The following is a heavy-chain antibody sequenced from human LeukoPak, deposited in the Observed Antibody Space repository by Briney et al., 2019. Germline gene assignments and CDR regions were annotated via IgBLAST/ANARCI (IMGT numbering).Heavy chain of an antibody. CDR2: IIPIFGTA. CDR3: ARGQDGYSSYYFDY. Sequence: SVKVSCKASGGTFSSYAISWVRQAPGQGLEGMGGIIPIFGTANYAQKFQGRVTITADESTSTAYMELSSLRSEDTAVYYCARGQDGYSSYYFDYWGQGTLVTVSS. V-gene: IGHV1-69*13. J-gene: IGHJ4*02. D-gene: IGHD6-13*01. CDR1: GGTFSSYA.